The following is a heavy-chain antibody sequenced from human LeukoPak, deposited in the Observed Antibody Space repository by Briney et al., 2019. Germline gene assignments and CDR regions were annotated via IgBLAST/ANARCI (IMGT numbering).Heavy chain of an antibody. Sequence: ASVKVSCKVSGYTLTELSMHWVRQAPGKGLEWMGGFDPEDGETIHAQKFQGRVTITADKSTSTAYMELSSLRSEDTAVYYCARTCALSGGSCYSVYYYYGMDVWGKGTTVTVSS. CDR1: GYTLTELS. V-gene: IGHV1-24*01. J-gene: IGHJ6*04. CDR3: ARTCALSGGSCYSVYYYYGMDV. D-gene: IGHD2-15*01. CDR2: FDPEDGET.